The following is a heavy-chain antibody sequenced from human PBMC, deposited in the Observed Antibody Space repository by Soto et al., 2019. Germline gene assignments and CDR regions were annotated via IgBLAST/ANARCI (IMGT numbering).Heavy chain of an antibody. D-gene: IGHD3-9*01. CDR2: INPNSGGT. J-gene: IGHJ4*02. CDR1: GYTFTGYY. V-gene: IGHV1-2*02. Sequence: APVKVSCKASGYTFTGYYMHWVRQAPGQGLEWMGWINPNSGGTNYAQKFQGRVTMTRDTSISTAYMELSRLRSDDTAVYYCAREDDILTGYSFPPDYWGQGTLVTVSS. CDR3: AREDDILTGYSFPPDY.